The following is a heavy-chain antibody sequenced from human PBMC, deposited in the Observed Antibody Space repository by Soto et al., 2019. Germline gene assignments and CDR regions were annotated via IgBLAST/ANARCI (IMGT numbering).Heavy chain of an antibody. V-gene: IGHV3-23*01. D-gene: IGHD2-8*01. CDR2: ISGSGSNT. CDR1: GFTFSNYV. Sequence: GGSLRLSCAVSGFTFSNYVMTWVRQAPGKGLEWVSAISGSGSNTYHALSVKGRFTISRDNSKNTLYLQMNSLRAEDTAVYYCAKGWDVLYPQDVWGRGTTVTVSS. J-gene: IGHJ6*04. CDR3: AKGWDVLYPQDV.